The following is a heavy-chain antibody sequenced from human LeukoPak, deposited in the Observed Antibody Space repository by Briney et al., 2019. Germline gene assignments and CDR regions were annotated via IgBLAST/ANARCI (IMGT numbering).Heavy chain of an antibody. D-gene: IGHD4-23*01. Sequence: GGSLRLSCAASGFTFSSYWMSWVRQAPGKGLEWVANIKQDGSEKYYVDSVKGRFTISRDNAKNSLYLQMNSLRAEDTAVYYCARFNFYGGTPFDYWGQGTLVTVSS. CDR3: ARFNFYGGTPFDY. CDR2: IKQDGSEK. CDR1: GFTFSSYW. J-gene: IGHJ4*02. V-gene: IGHV3-7*01.